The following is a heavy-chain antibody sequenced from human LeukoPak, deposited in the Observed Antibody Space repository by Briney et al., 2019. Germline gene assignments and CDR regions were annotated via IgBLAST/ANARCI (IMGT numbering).Heavy chain of an antibody. D-gene: IGHD3-3*01. CDR2: INPNSGGT. Sequence: ASVKVSCKASGYTFTGYYMHWVRQAPGQGLEWMGWINPNSGGTNYAQKFQGRVTMTRDTSISTAYMELSRLRSDDTAVYYCARDRMRSGYYTYYYYYMDVWGKGTTVTVSS. J-gene: IGHJ6*03. CDR3: ARDRMRSGYYTYYYYYMDV. CDR1: GYTFTGYY. V-gene: IGHV1-2*02.